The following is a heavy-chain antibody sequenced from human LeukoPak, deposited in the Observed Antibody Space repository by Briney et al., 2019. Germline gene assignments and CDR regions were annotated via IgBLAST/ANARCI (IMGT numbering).Heavy chain of an antibody. J-gene: IGHJ3*02. V-gene: IGHV4-59*12. Sequence: SETLSLTCTVSGGSISSYYWSWIRQPPGKGLEWIGYIYYSGSTNYNPSLKSRVTISVDTSKNQFSLKLSSVTAADTAAYYCARDPVGYCSSTSCYITDAFDIWGQGTMVTVSS. CDR3: ARDPVGYCSSTSCYITDAFDI. D-gene: IGHD2-2*02. CDR2: IYYSGST. CDR1: GGSISSYY.